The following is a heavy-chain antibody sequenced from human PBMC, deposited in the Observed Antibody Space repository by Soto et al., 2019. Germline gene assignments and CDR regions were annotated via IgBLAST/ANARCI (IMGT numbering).Heavy chain of an antibody. V-gene: IGHV1-18*01. CDR3: ARGRYGEY. D-gene: IGHD3-10*01. J-gene: IGHJ4*02. Sequence: QVHLVQSGAEVKKPGASVKVSCQGSGYAFTTYGITWVRQAPGQGLEWMGWISAHNGNTNYAQKLQGRVTVTRDTSTSTAYMEVRSLRYEDTAVYYCARGRYGEYWGQGALVTVSS. CDR2: ISAHNGNT. CDR1: GYAFTTYG.